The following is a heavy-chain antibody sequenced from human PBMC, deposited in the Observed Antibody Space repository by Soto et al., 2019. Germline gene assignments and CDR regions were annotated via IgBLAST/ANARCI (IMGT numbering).Heavy chain of an antibody. CDR1: GGTFISYA. D-gene: IGHD3-22*01. CDR2: IIPIFGTA. Sequence: SSLKVSCRASGGTFISYAISWVRQAPGQGLEWMGAIIPIFGTANYAQKFQGRVTITADKSTSTAYMELSSLRSEDTAVYYCARKGRPYYYDSSGYRGLSYYYGMDVWGQGTTVTVSS. V-gene: IGHV1-69*06. CDR3: ARKGRPYYYDSSGYRGLSYYYGMDV. J-gene: IGHJ6*02.